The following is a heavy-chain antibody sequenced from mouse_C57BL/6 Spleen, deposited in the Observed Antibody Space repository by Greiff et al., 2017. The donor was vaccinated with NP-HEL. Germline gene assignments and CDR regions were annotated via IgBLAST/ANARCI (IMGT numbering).Heavy chain of an antibody. V-gene: IGHV8-12*01. Sequence: QVTLNVSGPGILQSSQTLSLTCSFSGFSLSTSGMGVSWIRQPSGKGLEWLAHIYWDDDKRYNPSLKSRLTISKDTSRNQVFLKITSVDTADTATYYCARKGFAGAMDYWGQGTSVTVSS. J-gene: IGHJ4*01. CDR1: GFSLSTSGMG. CDR3: ARKGFAGAMDY. CDR2: IYWDDDK.